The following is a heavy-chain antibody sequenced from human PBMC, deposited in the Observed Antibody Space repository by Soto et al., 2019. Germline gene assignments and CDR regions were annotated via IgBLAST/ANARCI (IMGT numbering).Heavy chain of an antibody. CDR2: IIPIFGTA. Sequence: SVKVSCKAPGGTFSSYAISWVRQAPGQGLEWMGGIIPIFGTANYAQKFQGRVTITADESTSTAYMELSSLRSEDTAVYYCAARYYDILTGYQIDLNYYYYGMDVWGQGTRVTFSS. V-gene: IGHV1-69*13. CDR1: GGTFSSYA. J-gene: IGHJ6*02. CDR3: AARYYDILTGYQIDLNYYYYGMDV. D-gene: IGHD3-9*01.